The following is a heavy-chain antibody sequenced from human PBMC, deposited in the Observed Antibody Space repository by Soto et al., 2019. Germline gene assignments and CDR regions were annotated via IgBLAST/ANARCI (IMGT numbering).Heavy chain of an antibody. V-gene: IGHV3-23*01. J-gene: IGHJ4*02. CDR2: ISGSGGST. CDR1: GFTFSSYA. Sequence: GGSLRLSCAASGFTFSSYAMSWVRQAPGKGLEWVSAISGSGGSTYYADSGKGRFTISRDNSKNTLYLQMNSLRAEDTAVYYCAKANSITPGIWPFSNWGQGTLVTVSS. CDR3: AKANSITPGIWPFSN. D-gene: IGHD5-12*01.